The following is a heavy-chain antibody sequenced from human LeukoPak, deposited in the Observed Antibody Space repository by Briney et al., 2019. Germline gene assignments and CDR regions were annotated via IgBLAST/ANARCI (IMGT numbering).Heavy chain of an antibody. Sequence: PGGPLRLSCAASEFAFSNYWMSWVRQAPGKGLEWVANIKPDGSEKYHVESVQGRFTISRDNAQNLLYLQMNSLRVEDTAVYYCARARFYFDYWGQGTLVTVSS. CDR2: IKPDGSEK. CDR1: EFAFSNYW. CDR3: ARARFYFDY. J-gene: IGHJ4*02. V-gene: IGHV3-7*01.